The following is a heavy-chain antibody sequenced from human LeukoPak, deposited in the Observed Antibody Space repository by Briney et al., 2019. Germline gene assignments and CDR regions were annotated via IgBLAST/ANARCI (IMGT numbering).Heavy chain of an antibody. CDR3: ARGNHWDCSSTSCYEDYYYYMDV. J-gene: IGHJ6*03. Sequence: GGSLRLSCAASGFTFSSYWMSWVRQAPGKGLEWVANIKQDGSEKYYVDSVKGRFTISRDNAKNSLYLQMNSLRAEDTAVYYCARGNHWDCSSTSCYEDYYYYMDVWGKGTTVTISS. D-gene: IGHD2-2*01. CDR2: IKQDGSEK. V-gene: IGHV3-7*01. CDR1: GFTFSSYW.